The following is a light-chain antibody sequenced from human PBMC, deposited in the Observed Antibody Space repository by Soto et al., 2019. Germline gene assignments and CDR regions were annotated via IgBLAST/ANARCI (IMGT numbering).Light chain of an antibody. Sequence: DIQMTQSPSSLSASVGDRVTITCQASDDISNYLNWYQQKPGKAPKGLIYDASHLESGVPSRFSGGGSGTEFTFTISSLQAEDIATYYCQQYANLPLTFGPGTKVDIK. V-gene: IGKV1-33*01. CDR3: QQYANLPLT. CDR1: DDISNY. CDR2: DAS. J-gene: IGKJ3*01.